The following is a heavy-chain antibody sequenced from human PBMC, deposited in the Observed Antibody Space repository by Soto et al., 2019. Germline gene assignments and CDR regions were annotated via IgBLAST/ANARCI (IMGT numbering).Heavy chain of an antibody. Sequence: QLQLQESGPGLVKPSETLSLTCTVSGGSISSSSYYWGWIRQPPGKGLEGIGSIYYSGSTYYNPSLQHRVTISVDTSKNQFSLKLSSVTDAATAVYYCARHQGYSSSWYVPKYFQHWGQGTLVTVSS. V-gene: IGHV4-39*01. CDR2: IYYSGST. D-gene: IGHD6-13*01. CDR1: GGSISSSSYY. J-gene: IGHJ1*01. CDR3: ARHQGYSSSWYVPKYFQH.